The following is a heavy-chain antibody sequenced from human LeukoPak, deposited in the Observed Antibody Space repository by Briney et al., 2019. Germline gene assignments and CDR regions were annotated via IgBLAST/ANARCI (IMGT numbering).Heavy chain of an antibody. V-gene: IGHV3-7*01. CDR3: ARELDGTSGWSVYFDY. CDR1: GFTFSSYW. D-gene: IGHD6-19*01. Sequence: GGSLRLSCAASGFTFSSYWMSRVRQAPGKGLEWVANIKQDGSEKYYVDSVKGRFTISRDNAKNSLYLQMNSLRAEDTAVYYCARELDGTSGWSVYFDYWGQGTLVTVSS. J-gene: IGHJ4*02. CDR2: IKQDGSEK.